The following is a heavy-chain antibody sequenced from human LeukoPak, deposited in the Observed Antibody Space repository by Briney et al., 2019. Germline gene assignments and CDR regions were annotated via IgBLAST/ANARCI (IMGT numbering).Heavy chain of an antibody. J-gene: IGHJ4*02. D-gene: IGHD3-16*01. CDR2: ISVDGQYT. CDR3: ARYPYNTILYRLAH. Sequence: PGGSLTLSCAVSGLAFGTYSMSWVRQPPRMGLEWVSSISVDGQYTYYADSVEGRFTVSRDNSKSTLYLQLNSLRAEDTATYYCARYPYNTILYRLAHWGQGTLVTVSS. V-gene: IGHV3-23*01. CDR1: GLAFGTYS.